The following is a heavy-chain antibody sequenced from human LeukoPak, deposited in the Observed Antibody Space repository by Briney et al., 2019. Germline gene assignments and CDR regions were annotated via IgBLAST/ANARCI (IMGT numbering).Heavy chain of an antibody. CDR1: GFTFSSYG. J-gene: IGHJ5*02. D-gene: IGHD3-22*01. V-gene: IGHV3-23*01. Sequence: PGGSLRLSCAASGFTFSSYGMSWVRQAPGKGLELVSAISGSGGSTYYADSVKGRFTISRDNSKNTLYLQVNSLRAEDTAVYYCAKEYYDSSGNAWGQGTLVTVSS. CDR3: AKEYYDSSGNA. CDR2: ISGSGGST.